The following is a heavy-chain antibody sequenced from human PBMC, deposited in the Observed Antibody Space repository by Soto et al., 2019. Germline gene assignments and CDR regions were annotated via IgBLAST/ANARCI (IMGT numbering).Heavy chain of an antibody. CDR1: GFTXSAXA. Sequence: SLRXSCAASGFTXSAXAMTWVRQAPGKGLEWVSVISGSAGATYYADSVKGRFTISRDNSKNTLYLQMNSLRAEDTAVYYCARQDYSTTWYLNYWGQGTLVTVSS. V-gene: IGHV3-23*01. J-gene: IGHJ4*02. CDR2: ISGSAGAT. CDR3: ARQDYSTTWYLNY. D-gene: IGHD6-13*01.